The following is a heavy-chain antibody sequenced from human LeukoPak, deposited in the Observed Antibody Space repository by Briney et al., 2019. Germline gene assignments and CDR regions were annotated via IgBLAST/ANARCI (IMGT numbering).Heavy chain of an antibody. CDR2: IKNDGSEK. CDR1: GFTFSNHA. D-gene: IGHD3-3*01. V-gene: IGHV3-7*01. CDR3: ATDRGWRTSGYYHYYFEY. Sequence: GGSLGLSCAASGFTFSNHALHWVRQVPGRGLEWVASIKNDGSEKYYVDSVRGRYTISRDNTKNSLYLQMSSLRAEDTAVYYCATDRGWRTSGYYHYYFEYWGQGTLVTFSS. J-gene: IGHJ4*02.